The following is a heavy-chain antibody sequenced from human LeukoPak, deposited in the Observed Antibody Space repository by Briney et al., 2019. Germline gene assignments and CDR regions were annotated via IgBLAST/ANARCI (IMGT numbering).Heavy chain of an antibody. CDR1: RFTFNNYA. J-gene: IGHJ4*02. CDR2: ISGSGVIT. V-gene: IGHV3-23*01. D-gene: IGHD6-13*01. CDR3: AKEGYSSTWNADFDY. Sequence: GGSLRLSCAASRFTFNNYAMSWVRQAPGKGLEWVSAISGSGVITYYADSVKGRFTISRDNPKNTLYLQMNSLRVEDTAVYYCAKEGYSSTWNADFDYWGQGTLSSSPQ.